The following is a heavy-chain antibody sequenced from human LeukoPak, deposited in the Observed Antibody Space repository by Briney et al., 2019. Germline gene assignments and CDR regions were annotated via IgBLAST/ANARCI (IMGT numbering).Heavy chain of an antibody. D-gene: IGHD3-22*01. CDR2: IIPIFGTA. Sequence: GASVKVSCKAPGGTFSSYAISWVRQDPGQGLEWMGGIIPIFGTANYAQKFQGRVTITTDESTSTAYMELSSLRSEDTAVYYCASIGYDSSGPTSLHFDYWGQGTLVTVSS. CDR3: ASIGYDSSGPTSLHFDY. V-gene: IGHV1-69*05. J-gene: IGHJ4*02. CDR1: GGTFSSYA.